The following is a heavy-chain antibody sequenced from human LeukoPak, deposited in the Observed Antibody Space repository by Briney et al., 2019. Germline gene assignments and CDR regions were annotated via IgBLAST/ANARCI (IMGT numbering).Heavy chain of an antibody. Sequence: SVKVSCKASGGTFSSYAISWVRQAPGQGLEWMGGIIPIFGTANYAQKFQGRVTITTDESTSTAYMELSSLRSEDTAVYYCARQRIVGATWRDGAFDIWGQGTMVTVSS. J-gene: IGHJ3*02. D-gene: IGHD1-26*01. V-gene: IGHV1-69*05. CDR1: GGTFSSYA. CDR2: IIPIFGTA. CDR3: ARQRIVGATWRDGAFDI.